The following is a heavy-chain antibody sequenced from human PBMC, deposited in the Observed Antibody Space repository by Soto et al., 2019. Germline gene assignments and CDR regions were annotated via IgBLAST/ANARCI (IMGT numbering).Heavy chain of an antibody. CDR2: IIPILGIA. D-gene: IGHD4-17*01. CDR1: GGTFSSYT. CDR3: VSRKDYGYAFDI. V-gene: IGHV1-69*02. J-gene: IGHJ3*02. Sequence: QVQLVQSGAEVKKPGSSVKVSCKASGGTFSSYTISWVRQAPGQGLEWMGRIIPILGIANYAQKFQGRVMISAXXSTSTAYMELSSLRSEDTAVYYCVSRKDYGYAFDIWGQGTMVTVSS.